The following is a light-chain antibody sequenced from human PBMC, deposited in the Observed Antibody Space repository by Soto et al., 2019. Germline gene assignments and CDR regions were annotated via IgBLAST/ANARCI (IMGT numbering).Light chain of an antibody. V-gene: IGKV3-20*01. J-gene: IGKJ1*01. Sequence: EIVLTQSPGTLSLSPGERATLSCRASQSVSSSYLAWYQQKLGLAPRLLIYGASSRATGIPDRFSGSGSGTDFTLTISRLEPEDFAVYYCQQYGGSPWTFRQGTKVEIK. CDR2: GAS. CDR3: QQYGGSPWT. CDR1: QSVSSSY.